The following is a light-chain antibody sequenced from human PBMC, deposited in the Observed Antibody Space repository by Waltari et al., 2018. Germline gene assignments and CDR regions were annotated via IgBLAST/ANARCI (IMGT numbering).Light chain of an antibody. CDR1: ASDVGGFDF. V-gene: IGLV2-14*01. CDR3: ASFASDNTVL. J-gene: IGLJ2*01. CDR2: QVD. Sequence: QSALTQPASVSASPGQPITASCTGTASDVGGFDFVSWYQQHPGKVPKLILFQVDNRPSDVSRRFSGSKSGNTASLIISGLQPEDEAQYYCASFASDNTVLFGGGT.